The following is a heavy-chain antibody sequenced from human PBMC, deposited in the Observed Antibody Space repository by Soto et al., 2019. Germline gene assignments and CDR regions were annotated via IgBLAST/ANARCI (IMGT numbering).Heavy chain of an antibody. V-gene: IGHV5-51*01. CDR3: ASEGGYCSSTSCPPTVYYYYGMDV. Sequence: PGESLKIYWKGSGYSFTSYWIGWVRQMPGKGLEWMGIIYPGDSDTRYSPSFQGQVTISADKSISTAYLQWSSLRASDTAMYYCASEGGYCSSTSCPPTVYYYYGMDVWGQGTTVTVSS. D-gene: IGHD2-2*01. CDR1: GYSFTSYW. J-gene: IGHJ6*02. CDR2: IYPGDSDT.